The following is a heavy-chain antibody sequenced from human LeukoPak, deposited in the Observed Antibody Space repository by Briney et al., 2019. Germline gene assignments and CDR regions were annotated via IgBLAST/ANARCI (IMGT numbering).Heavy chain of an antibody. V-gene: IGHV3-30*02. CDR2: IRYDGSNK. J-gene: IGHJ6*03. Sequence: GGSLRLSCAASGFTFSSYGMHWVRQAPGKGLEWVAFIRYDGSNKYYADSVKGRFTISRDNSKNTLYLQMNSLRAEDTAVYYCARMALPAYYYYMDVWGKGTTVTVSS. CDR1: GFTFSSYG. CDR3: ARMALPAYYYYMDV. D-gene: IGHD2-8*01.